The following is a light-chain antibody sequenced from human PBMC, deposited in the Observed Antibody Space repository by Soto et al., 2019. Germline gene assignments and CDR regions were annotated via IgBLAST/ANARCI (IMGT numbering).Light chain of an antibody. J-gene: IGKJ4*01. CDR1: QRISGW. V-gene: IGKV1-5*03. CDR2: EAS. CDR3: QQYNSYPLT. Sequence: DIQMTQSPSTLSASVGDRVTITCRASQRISGWLAWYQQKPGKAPKLLIHEASSLESGVPSRFSGSGAETEFTLTISSLQPDDFATYYCQQYNSYPLTFGGGTKVEIK.